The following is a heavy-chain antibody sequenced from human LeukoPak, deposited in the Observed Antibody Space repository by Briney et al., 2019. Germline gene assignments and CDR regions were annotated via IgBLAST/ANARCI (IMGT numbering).Heavy chain of an antibody. CDR1: GFTFSSYG. Sequence: GGSLRLSCAASGFTFSSYGMHWVRQAPGKGLEWVAVIWYDGSNKYYADSVKGRLTISRDNSRNTLHLQMNSLRADDTAVYYCARGDDYIWGSYRPFDYWGQGTLVTVSS. J-gene: IGHJ4*02. CDR2: IWYDGSNK. V-gene: IGHV3-30*19. CDR3: ARGDDYIWGSYRPFDY. D-gene: IGHD3-16*02.